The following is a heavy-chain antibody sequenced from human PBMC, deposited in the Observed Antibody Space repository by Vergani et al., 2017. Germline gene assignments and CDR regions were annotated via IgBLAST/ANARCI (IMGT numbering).Heavy chain of an antibody. J-gene: IGHJ4*02. CDR1: EYSFGNYW. Sequence: EVELVQSGPEMRKPGESLKISCKGSEYSFGNYWIGWVRQMPGKGLEWMGIIYPADSATRYSPSFQGQATISADKSISTAFLQWDSLKASDTALYYCARHTTYTDSWGQGTLVTVSS. V-gene: IGHV5-51*01. D-gene: IGHD1-1*01. CDR2: IYPADSAT. CDR3: ARHTTYTDS.